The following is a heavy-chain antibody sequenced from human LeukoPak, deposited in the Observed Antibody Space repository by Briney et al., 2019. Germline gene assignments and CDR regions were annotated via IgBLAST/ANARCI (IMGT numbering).Heavy chain of an antibody. CDR3: ATRRELPQYRYFDL. V-gene: IGHV1-24*01. Sequence: ASVTVSCKVSGYTLTELSMHWVRQAPGKGLEWMGGFDPEDGETIYAQKFQGRVTMTEDTSTDTAYMELSSLRSEDTAVYYCATRRELPQYRYFDLWGRGTLVTVSS. J-gene: IGHJ2*01. CDR1: GYTLTELS. D-gene: IGHD1-26*01. CDR2: FDPEDGET.